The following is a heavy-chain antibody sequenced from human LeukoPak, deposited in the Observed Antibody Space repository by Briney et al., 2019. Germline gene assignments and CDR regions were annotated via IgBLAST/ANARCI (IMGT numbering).Heavy chain of an antibody. J-gene: IGHJ4*02. CDR1: GFTFSSYG. D-gene: IGHD3-22*01. CDR2: ISYDGSNK. Sequence: GRSLRLSCAASGFTFSSYGMHWVRQAPGKGLEWVAVISYDGSNKYYADSVKGRFTISRDNSKNTLYLQMNSLRAEDTAVYYCAKPPPSTYYYDSSGHLDYWGQGTLVTVSS. V-gene: IGHV3-30*18. CDR3: AKPPPSTYYYDSSGHLDY.